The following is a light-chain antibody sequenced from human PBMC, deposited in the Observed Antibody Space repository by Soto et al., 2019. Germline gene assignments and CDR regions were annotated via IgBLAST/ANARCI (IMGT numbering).Light chain of an antibody. CDR2: VAS. Sequence: EIVLTQSPGTLSLSPGERATLSCRASQSVSSSYLAWYQQKPGQAPRLLIYVASSRASGIPDRFSGSGSGTDFPLTISRLEPEDFAVYYCQQYGSSQYSFGQGTKLEIK. CDR1: QSVSSSY. CDR3: QQYGSSQYS. V-gene: IGKV3-20*01. J-gene: IGKJ2*01.